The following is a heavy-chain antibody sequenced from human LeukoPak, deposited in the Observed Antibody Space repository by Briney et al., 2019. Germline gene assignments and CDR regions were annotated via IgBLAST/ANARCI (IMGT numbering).Heavy chain of an antibody. CDR2: IYSGGST. D-gene: IGHD2-8*01. V-gene: IGHV3-53*01. CDR3: ARVGDYCTNGVCYKVWDY. J-gene: IGHJ4*02. CDR1: GFTVSSNY. Sequence: PGGSLRLSCAASGFTVSSNYMSRVRQAPGKGLEWVSVIYSGGSTYYADSVKGRFTISRDNSKNTLYLQMNSLRAEDTAAYYCARVGDYCTNGVCYKVWDYWGQGTLVTVSS.